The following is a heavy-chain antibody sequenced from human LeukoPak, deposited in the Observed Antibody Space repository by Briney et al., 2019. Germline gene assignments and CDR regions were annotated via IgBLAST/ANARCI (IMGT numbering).Heavy chain of an antibody. CDR3: ARGRGLPGPLDY. Sequence: GGSLRLSCAVSGFTFSSYWMNWVRQAPGKGLEWVSSISSSSSHIYYADSVKGRFTISRDNAKNSLYLQMSSLRAEDTAVYYCARGRGLPGPLDYWGQGTLVTVSS. V-gene: IGHV3-21*01. D-gene: IGHD3-10*01. J-gene: IGHJ4*02. CDR2: ISSSSSHI. CDR1: GFTFSSYW.